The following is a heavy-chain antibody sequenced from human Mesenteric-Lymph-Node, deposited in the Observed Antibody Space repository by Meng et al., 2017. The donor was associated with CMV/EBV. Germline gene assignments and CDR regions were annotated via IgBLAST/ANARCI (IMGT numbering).Heavy chain of an antibody. Sequence: GESLKISCAASGFTFSSYEMNWVRQAPGKGLEWVGFIRSKTYGGTTEYAASVKGRFTISRDDSKSSAYLQMNSLKTEDTAVYYCTRDQFDFWGQGSLVTVSS. J-gene: IGHJ4*02. CDR2: IRSKTYGGTT. V-gene: IGHV3-49*04. CDR3: TRDQFDF. CDR1: GFTFSSYE.